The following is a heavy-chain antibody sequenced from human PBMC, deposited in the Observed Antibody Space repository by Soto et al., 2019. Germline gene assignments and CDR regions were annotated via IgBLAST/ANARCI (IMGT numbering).Heavy chain of an antibody. CDR2: IRSKANSYAT. CDR1: GFTFSGSA. D-gene: IGHD6-19*01. V-gene: IGHV3-73*02. CDR3: TRPGQWLVGGDDY. Sequence: EVQLVESGGGLVQPGGSLKLSCAASGFTFSGSAMHWVRQASGKGLEWVGRIRSKANSYATAYAASVKGRFTISRDDSKNTAYLQMNSLKTEDTAVYYCTRPGQWLVGGDDYWGQGTLVTVSS. J-gene: IGHJ4*02.